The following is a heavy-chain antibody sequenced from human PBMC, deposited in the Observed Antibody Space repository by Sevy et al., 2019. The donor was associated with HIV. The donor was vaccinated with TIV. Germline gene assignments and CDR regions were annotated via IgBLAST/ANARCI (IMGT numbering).Heavy chain of an antibody. CDR3: TRNRGYSYGRKTQNQNYYYYGMDV. CDR2: IRSKANSYAT. J-gene: IGHJ6*02. V-gene: IGHV3-73*01. CDR1: GFTFSGSA. Sequence: GGSLRLSCAASGFTFSGSAMHWVRQASGKGLEWVGRIRSKANSYATAYAASVKGRFTISRDDSKNTAYLQMNSLKTEDTAVYYCTRNRGYSYGRKTQNQNYYYYGMDVWGQGTTVTVSS. D-gene: IGHD5-18*01.